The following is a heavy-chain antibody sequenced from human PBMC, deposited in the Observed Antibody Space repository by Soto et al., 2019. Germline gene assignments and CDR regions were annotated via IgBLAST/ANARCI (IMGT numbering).Heavy chain of an antibody. Sequence: SQTLSLTCAISGDSVSSNSAAWNWIRQSPSRGLEWLGRTYYRSKWYNDYAVSVKSRITINPDTSKNQFSLQLNSVTPEDTAVYYCARETPITMVWGVIITPNWFDPWGQGTLVTVSS. CDR1: GDSVSSNSAA. J-gene: IGHJ5*02. CDR3: ARETPITMVWGVIITPNWFDP. CDR2: TYYRSKWYN. D-gene: IGHD3-10*01. V-gene: IGHV6-1*01.